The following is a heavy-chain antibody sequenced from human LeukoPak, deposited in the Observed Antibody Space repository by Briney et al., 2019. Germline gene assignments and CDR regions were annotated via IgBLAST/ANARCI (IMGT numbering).Heavy chain of an antibody. CDR2: IIPILGIA. V-gene: IGHV1-69*10. J-gene: IGHJ4*02. Sequence: SVKVSCKASGGTFSSYAISWVRQAPGQGLEWMGGIIPILGIANYAQKFQGRVTITADKSTSTAYMELSSLRSEDTAVYYCASTIYYDSSGYHLDYWGQGTLVTVSS. CDR1: GGTFSSYA. D-gene: IGHD3-22*01. CDR3: ASTIYYDSSGYHLDY.